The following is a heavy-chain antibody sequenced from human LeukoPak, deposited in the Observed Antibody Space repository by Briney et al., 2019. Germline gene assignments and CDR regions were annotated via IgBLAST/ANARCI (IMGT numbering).Heavy chain of an antibody. V-gene: IGHV3-20*04. CDR2: INWNGGST. Sequence: GGSLRLSCAASGFTFDDYGMSWVRQAPGKGLEWVSGINWNGGSTGYADSVKGRFTISRDNAKNSLYLKMNSLRAEDTALYYCARQAGAAARGYFDYWGQGTLVTVSS. CDR1: GFTFDDYG. CDR3: ARQAGAAARGYFDY. D-gene: IGHD6-19*01. J-gene: IGHJ4*02.